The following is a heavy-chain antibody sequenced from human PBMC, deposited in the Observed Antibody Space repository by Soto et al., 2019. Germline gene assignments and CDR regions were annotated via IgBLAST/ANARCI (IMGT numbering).Heavy chain of an antibody. V-gene: IGHV4-59*12. J-gene: IGHJ4*02. CDR2: IYYSGST. Sequence: PSETLSLTCTVSGGSISSYYWSWIRQPPGKGLEWIGYIYYSGSTYYNPSLKSRVTISVDTSKNQFSLKLSSVTAADTAVYYCARESRQDYGDHGPFDYWGQGTLVTVSS. D-gene: IGHD4-17*01. CDR3: ARESRQDYGDHGPFDY. CDR1: GGSISSYY.